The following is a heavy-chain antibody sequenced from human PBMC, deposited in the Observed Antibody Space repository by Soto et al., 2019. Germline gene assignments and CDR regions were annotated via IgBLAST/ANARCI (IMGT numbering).Heavy chain of an antibody. V-gene: IGHV4-39*01. CDR1: GGSISSSSYY. J-gene: IGHJ6*03. CDR2: FYYSGST. D-gene: IGHD5-12*01. CDR3: ARISVASRYMDV. Sequence: PSETLSLTCTVSGGSISSSSYYWGWIRQSPGKGLEWIGSFYYSGSTYYSPSLKSRVTISGDTSKKQISLRLSSVTAADTALYYCARISVASRYMDVWGKGTTVTAP.